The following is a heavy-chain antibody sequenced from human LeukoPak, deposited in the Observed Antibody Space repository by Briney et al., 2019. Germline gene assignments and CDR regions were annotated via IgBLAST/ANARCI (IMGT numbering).Heavy chain of an antibody. CDR2: ISWNSGSI. CDR3: ATDQLSSSGWLDY. Sequence: GGSLRLSCAASGFTFDDYAMHWVRQAPGKGLEWVSGISWNSGSIGYADSVKGRFSISRDNSKNTLYLQMNSLRAEDTAVYYCATDQLSSSGWLDYWGQGTLVTVSS. V-gene: IGHV3-9*01. J-gene: IGHJ4*02. D-gene: IGHD6-19*01. CDR1: GFTFDDYA.